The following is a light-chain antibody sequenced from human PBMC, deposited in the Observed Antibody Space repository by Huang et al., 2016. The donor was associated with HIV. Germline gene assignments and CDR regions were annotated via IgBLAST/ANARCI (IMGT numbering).Light chain of an antibody. J-gene: IGKJ5*01. CDR3: QQLNNYPIT. CDR2: AAS. V-gene: IGKV1-9*01. CDR1: QDISTN. Sequence: IQLTQSPSSLSASVGDRVTVTCRASQDISTNLAWYQQKPGEAPKVLIYAASTLQSGVPSRFSGSVSGRYFTLTISNLQPEDFATYYCQQLNNYPITFGQGTRLDMK.